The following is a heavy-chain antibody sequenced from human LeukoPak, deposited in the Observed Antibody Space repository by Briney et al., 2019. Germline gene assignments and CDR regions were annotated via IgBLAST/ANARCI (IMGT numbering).Heavy chain of an antibody. CDR3: ARGQLIFDY. CDR1: GGSISSYY. CDR2: IYYNGST. Sequence: SETLSLTCTVSGGSISSYYWSWIRQPPGKGLEWIGYIYYNGSTNYNPSLKSRVTISVDTSKNQLSLKLSSVTAADTAVYYCARGQLIFDYWGQGTLVTVSS. D-gene: IGHD6-6*01. J-gene: IGHJ4*02. V-gene: IGHV4-59*01.